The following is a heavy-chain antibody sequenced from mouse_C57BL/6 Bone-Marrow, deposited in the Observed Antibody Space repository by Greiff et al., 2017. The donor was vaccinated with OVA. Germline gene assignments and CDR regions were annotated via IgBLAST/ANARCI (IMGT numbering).Heavy chain of an antibody. J-gene: IGHJ4*01. Sequence: EVKLMESGGGLVKPGGSLKLSCAASGFTFSSYAMSWVRQTPEKKLEWVATISDGGSYTYYPDNVKGRFTISRDNAKNNLYLQMSHLKSEDTAMYYCARPLDYDYAMDYWGQGTSVTVSS. D-gene: IGHD2-4*01. CDR3: ARPLDYDYAMDY. CDR2: ISDGGSYT. V-gene: IGHV5-4*03. CDR1: GFTFSSYA.